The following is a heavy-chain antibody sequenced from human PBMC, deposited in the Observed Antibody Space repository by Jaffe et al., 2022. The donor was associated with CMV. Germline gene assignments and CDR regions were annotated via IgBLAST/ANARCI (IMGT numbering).Heavy chain of an antibody. CDR2: ISAYNGNT. V-gene: IGHV1-18*04. Sequence: QVQLVQSGAEVKKPGASVKVSCKASGYTFTSYGISWVRQAPGQGLEWMGWISAYNGNTNYAQKLQGRVTMTTDTSTSTAYMELRSLRSDDTAVYYCARKTRGERCSGGSCYAFPFRYYYMDVWGKGTTVTVSS. D-gene: IGHD2-15*01. J-gene: IGHJ6*03. CDR1: GYTFTSYG. CDR3: ARKTRGERCSGGSCYAFPFRYYYMDV.